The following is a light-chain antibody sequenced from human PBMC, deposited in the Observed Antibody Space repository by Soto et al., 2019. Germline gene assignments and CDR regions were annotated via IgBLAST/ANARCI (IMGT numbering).Light chain of an antibody. V-gene: IGKV1-5*01. J-gene: IGKJ2*01. CDR2: DAS. CDR1: QSISSW. CDR3: QQYNSYSYT. Sequence: DIQMTQSPSTLSASVGDRVTITCRASQSISSWLAWYQQKPGKAPKLLVYDASSLESGVPSRFSGSVSETEFTLTISSLQPDDFATYYCQQYNSYSYTFGQGTKVDIK.